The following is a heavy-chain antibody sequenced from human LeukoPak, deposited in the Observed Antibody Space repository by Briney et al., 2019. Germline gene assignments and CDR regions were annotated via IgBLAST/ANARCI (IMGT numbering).Heavy chain of an antibody. V-gene: IGHV1-2*02. CDR1: GYTSTGYY. CDR2: INPNSGGT. CDR3: ARDRGSTSRWFDP. J-gene: IGHJ5*02. Sequence: ASVKVSCKASGYTSTGYYMHWVRQAPGQGLEWMGWINPNSGGTNYAQKFQGRVTMTRDTSISTAYMELSRLRSDDTAVYYCARDRGSTSRWFDPWGQGTLVTVSS. D-gene: IGHD2-2*01.